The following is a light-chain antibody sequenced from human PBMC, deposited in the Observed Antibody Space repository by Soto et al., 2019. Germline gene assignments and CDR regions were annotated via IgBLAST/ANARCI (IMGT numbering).Light chain of an antibody. V-gene: IGKV2-24*01. J-gene: IGKJ2*01. CDR1: QSLVHSDGRTY. CDR2: KVS. Sequence: VLTQTPLSSPVTLGQPASISCRSSQSLVHSDGRTYLNWLHQRPGQPPRLVIYKVSNRFSXXPXRXXGSGAGTDFTLKISRVEAEDVVIYYCMQATHYQPYSFGQATKLEIK. CDR3: MQATHYQPYS.